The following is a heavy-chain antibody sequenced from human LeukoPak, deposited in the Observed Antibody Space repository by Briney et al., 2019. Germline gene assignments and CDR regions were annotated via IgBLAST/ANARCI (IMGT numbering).Heavy chain of an antibody. CDR3: ARNGEI. D-gene: IGHD3-10*01. Sequence: GASVKVSCKTSGYTFTVYYMHWMRQAPGQGLEWMGWINCNNGDTSYAQKFEGRVIVTRDTSISTAYMELSRLTYDDTAVYYCARNGEIWGQGTLVTVSS. V-gene: IGHV1-2*02. J-gene: IGHJ4*02. CDR2: INCNNGDT. CDR1: GYTFTVYY.